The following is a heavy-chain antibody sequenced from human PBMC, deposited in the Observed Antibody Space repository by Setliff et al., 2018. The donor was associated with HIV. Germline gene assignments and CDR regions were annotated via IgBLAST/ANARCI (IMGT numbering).Heavy chain of an antibody. CDR3: ARDVGHMMDV. CDR1: GYTFTTYG. CDR2: ISTYSDET. V-gene: IGHV1-18*01. Sequence: ASVKVSCKPSGYTFTTYGLSWVRQAPGQGLEWMGWISTYSDETSSSQNLQGRLTMTTDTSTGTAYMELRSQRSDDTAVYYCARDVGHMMDVWGQGTTVTVSS. J-gene: IGHJ6*02.